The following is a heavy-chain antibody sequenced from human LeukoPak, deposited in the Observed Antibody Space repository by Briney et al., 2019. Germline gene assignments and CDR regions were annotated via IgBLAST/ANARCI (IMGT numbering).Heavy chain of an antibody. D-gene: IGHD3-10*01. V-gene: IGHV4-30-2*01. CDR1: GGSISGGGYS. CDR3: ARQAYGSGSPYFGY. CDR2: IYHSVST. Sequence: KTSETLSLTCAVSGGSISGGGYSWSCIRQPPGKGLESIGYIYHSVSTYYNPSLKSRVTISLDRSKNQYSLKLSSVPAADTAVDCCARQAYGSGSPYFGYWGQGTLVSVSS. J-gene: IGHJ4*02.